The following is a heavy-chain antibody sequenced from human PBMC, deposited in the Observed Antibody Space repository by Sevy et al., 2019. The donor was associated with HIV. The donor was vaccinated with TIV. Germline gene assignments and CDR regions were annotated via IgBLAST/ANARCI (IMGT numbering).Heavy chain of an antibody. CDR3: ARTGCSITSCLTADAFDI. Sequence: GGSLRLSCTASGFTFSSYEMNWVRQAPGKGLEWVSYISNSGSNIYYSDSVKGRFTISRDNAKNSLYLQMNSLRAEDTAVYYCARTGCSITSCLTADAFDIWGQGTLVTVSS. CDR2: ISNSGSNI. V-gene: IGHV3-48*03. J-gene: IGHJ3*02. CDR1: GFTFSSYE. D-gene: IGHD2-2*01.